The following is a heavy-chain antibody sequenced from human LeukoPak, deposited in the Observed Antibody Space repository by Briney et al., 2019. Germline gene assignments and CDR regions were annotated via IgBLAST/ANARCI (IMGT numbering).Heavy chain of an antibody. J-gene: IGHJ6*03. V-gene: IGHV3-48*01. Sequence: PGGSLRLSCAASGFTFSSYSMNWVRQAPGKGLEWVLYISSSSSTIYYADSVKGRFTISRDNAKNSLYLQMNSLRAEDTAVYYCARVPSYYYYYMDVWGKGTTVTVSS. CDR2: ISSSSSTI. CDR3: ARVPSYYYYYMDV. CDR1: GFTFSSYS.